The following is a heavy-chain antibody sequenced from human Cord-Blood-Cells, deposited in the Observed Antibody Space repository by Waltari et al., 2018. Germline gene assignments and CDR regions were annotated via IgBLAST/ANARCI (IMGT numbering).Heavy chain of an antibody. CDR3: AKALYGIFGVVNDAFDI. CDR1: GFTFSSYA. Sequence: EVQLLESGGGLVQPGGSLRLSCAASGFTFSSYAMSWVRQAPGKGLEWVSAISGSGGRTYYADAVKGRFTISRDNSKNTLYLQMNSLRAEDTAVYYCAKALYGIFGVVNDAFDIWGQGTMVTVSS. V-gene: IGHV3-23*01. J-gene: IGHJ3*02. D-gene: IGHD3-3*01. CDR2: ISGSGGRT.